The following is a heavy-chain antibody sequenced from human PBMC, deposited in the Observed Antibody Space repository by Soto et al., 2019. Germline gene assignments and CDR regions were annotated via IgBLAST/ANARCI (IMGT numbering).Heavy chain of an antibody. J-gene: IGHJ6*02. CDR2: ISHGGNEK. Sequence: GGSLRLSCAASGFIFSSYAMHWVRQAPGKGLEWVAVISHGGNEKYYADSVEGRFTISRDNSRNMVYLQMNGLRPEDTAVYYCAKVSSDRGYYYFAMDVWGQGTTVTVSS. CDR1: GFIFSSYA. CDR3: AKVSSDRGYYYFAMDV. D-gene: IGHD3-10*01. V-gene: IGHV3-30*18.